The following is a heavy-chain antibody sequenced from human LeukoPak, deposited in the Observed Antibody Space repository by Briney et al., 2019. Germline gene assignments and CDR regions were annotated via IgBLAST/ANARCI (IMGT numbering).Heavy chain of an antibody. CDR3: ARGGSLIVVVPAAPYYYGMDV. J-gene: IGHJ6*04. D-gene: IGHD2-2*01. Sequence: SETLSLTCAVYGGSFSGYYWSWIRKPPGKGLEWIGEINHSGSTNYNPSLKSRVTISVDTSKNQFSLKLSSVTAADTAVYYCARGGSLIVVVPAAPYYYGMDVWGKGTTVTVSS. CDR2: INHSGST. CDR1: GGSFSGYY. V-gene: IGHV4-34*01.